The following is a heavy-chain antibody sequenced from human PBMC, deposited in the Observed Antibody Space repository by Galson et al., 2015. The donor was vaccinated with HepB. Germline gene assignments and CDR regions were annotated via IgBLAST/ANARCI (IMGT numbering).Heavy chain of an antibody. Sequence: SVKVSCKASGGTFSSYTISWVRQAPGQGLEWMGRIIPILGIANYAQKFQGRVTITADKSTSTAYMELSSLRSEDTAVYYCARAGWFGELSALRHYYGMDVWGQGTTVTASS. CDR3: ARAGWFGELSALRHYYGMDV. V-gene: IGHV1-69*02. J-gene: IGHJ6*02. D-gene: IGHD3-10*01. CDR2: IIPILGIA. CDR1: GGTFSSYT.